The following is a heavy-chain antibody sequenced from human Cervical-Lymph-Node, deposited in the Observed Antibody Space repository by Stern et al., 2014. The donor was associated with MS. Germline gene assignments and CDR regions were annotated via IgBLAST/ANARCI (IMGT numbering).Heavy chain of an antibody. V-gene: IGHV1-46*01. Sequence: VQLVESGAEVKKPGASVKVSCKASGYTFTSYYIHWVRQAPGPGLEWMGIINPSGGSTSYAQKFQGRVTMTRDTSTSTVYMELISLRSKDTAVYYCAREVAGHRLGMMDVWGQGTTVTVSS. D-gene: IGHD6-19*01. J-gene: IGHJ6*02. CDR1: GYTFTSYY. CDR3: AREVAGHRLGMMDV. CDR2: INPSGGST.